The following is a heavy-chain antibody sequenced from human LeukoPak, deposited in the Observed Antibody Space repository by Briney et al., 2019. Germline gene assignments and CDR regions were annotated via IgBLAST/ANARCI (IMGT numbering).Heavy chain of an antibody. CDR2: IGTAGDT. Sequence: HPGGSLRLSCAASGFTFSSYDMHWVRQATGKGLEWVSAIGTAGDTYYPGSVKGRFTISRENAKNSLYLQMNSLRAGDTAVYYCARWDRLRYAFDIWGQGTMVTVSS. D-gene: IGHD4-17*01. V-gene: IGHV3-13*01. J-gene: IGHJ3*02. CDR1: GFTFSSYD. CDR3: ARWDRLRYAFDI.